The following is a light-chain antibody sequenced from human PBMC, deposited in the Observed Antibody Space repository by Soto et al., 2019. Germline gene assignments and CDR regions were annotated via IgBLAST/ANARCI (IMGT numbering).Light chain of an antibody. Sequence: PGERATLSCRASQSLSSNYLAWYQQKPGQAPRLLIYGASSRATGIPDRFSGSGSGTDFTLTISRLEPEDFAVYYCQQFSSSTGTFGQGTKVDIK. J-gene: IGKJ1*01. CDR2: GAS. V-gene: IGKV3-20*01. CDR3: QQFSSSTGT. CDR1: QSLSSNY.